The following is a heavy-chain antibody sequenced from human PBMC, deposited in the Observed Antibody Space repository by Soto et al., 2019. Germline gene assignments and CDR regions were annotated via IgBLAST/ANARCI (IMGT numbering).Heavy chain of an antibody. Sequence: QVQLVQSGAGVKKPGSSVRVSCRASGGTFSSYAISWVRQAPGQGLEWVGGIIPIFGTANYAQKVQGRVTITADESTSTAYMELSSLRSEDTAVYYCARDLTADAYWGQGTLVTVSS. CDR1: GGTFSSYA. D-gene: IGHD5-18*01. J-gene: IGHJ4*02. CDR3: ARDLTADAY. V-gene: IGHV1-69*12. CDR2: IIPIFGTA.